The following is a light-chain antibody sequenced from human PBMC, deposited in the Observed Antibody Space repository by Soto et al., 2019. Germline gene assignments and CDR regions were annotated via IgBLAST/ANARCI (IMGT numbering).Light chain of an antibody. Sequence: IVLTQSPGTMSLSPGERATLSCRASQSVTNKYLAWYQQRPGQAPRLLIYGASSRAAGVPDRFSGSGSGTDFTLTISRVEPEDFAVYYCQQYSSSRLTFGGGTKV. CDR2: GAS. V-gene: IGKV3-20*01. J-gene: IGKJ4*01. CDR1: QSVTNKY. CDR3: QQYSSSRLT.